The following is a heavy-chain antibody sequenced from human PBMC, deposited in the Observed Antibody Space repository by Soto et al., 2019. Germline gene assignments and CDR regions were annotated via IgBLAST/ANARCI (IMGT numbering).Heavy chain of an antibody. J-gene: IGHJ6*03. D-gene: IGHD2-2*01. CDR3: ARRPIVVVPAAIHRDYYYYMDV. CDR2: INHSGST. Sequence: SETLSLTCAVYGGNFRGYYWSWIRQPPGKGLEWIGEINHSGSTNYNPSLKSRVTISVDTSKNQFSLKLSSVTAADTAVYYCARRPIVVVPAAIHRDYYYYMDVWGKGTTVTVSS. CDR1: GGNFRGYY. V-gene: IGHV4-34*01.